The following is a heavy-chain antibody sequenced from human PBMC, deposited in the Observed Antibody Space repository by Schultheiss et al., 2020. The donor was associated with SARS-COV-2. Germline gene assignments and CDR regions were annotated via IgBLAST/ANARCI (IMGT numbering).Heavy chain of an antibody. Sequence: GGSLRLSCAASGFTFSYYGMHWVRQAPGKGLEWVAVISYDGSNKYYADSVKGRFTISRDNSKNTLYLQMNSLRAEDTAVYYCARGSSGLDYYYYGMDVWGQGTTVTVSS. V-gene: IGHV3-30*06. CDR2: ISYDGSNK. J-gene: IGHJ6*02. D-gene: IGHD3-10*01. CDR1: GFTFSYYG. CDR3: ARGSSGLDYYYYGMDV.